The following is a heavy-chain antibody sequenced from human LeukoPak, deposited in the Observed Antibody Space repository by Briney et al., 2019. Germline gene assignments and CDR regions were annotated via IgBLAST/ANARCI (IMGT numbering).Heavy chain of an antibody. J-gene: IGHJ3*02. CDR2: ISGYNGNT. D-gene: IGHD1-1*01. CDR1: GYTLISYG. V-gene: IGHV1-18*01. CDR3: ARDTVLQLSPGLEAFDI. Sequence: ASVKVSCKASGYTLISYGISWVRQAPGQGLEWMGWISGYNGNTKYAQKLQGRVTMTTDTSTSTAYMELRSLRSDDTAVYYCARDTVLQLSPGLEAFDIWGQGTMVTVSS.